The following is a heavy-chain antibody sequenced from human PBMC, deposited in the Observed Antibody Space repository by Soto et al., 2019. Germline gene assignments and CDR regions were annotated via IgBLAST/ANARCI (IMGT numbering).Heavy chain of an antibody. V-gene: IGHV3-23*01. CDR3: AKDLLELQGNWFDP. J-gene: IGHJ5*02. D-gene: IGHD1-7*01. CDR1: GFTFSSYA. CDR2: ISGSGGST. Sequence: GGSLRLSCAASGFTFSSYAMSWVRQAPGKGLEWVSAISGSGGSTYYAGSMKGRFTISRDNSKNTLYLQMNSLRAEDTAVYYCAKDLLELQGNWFDPWGQGTLVTVSS.